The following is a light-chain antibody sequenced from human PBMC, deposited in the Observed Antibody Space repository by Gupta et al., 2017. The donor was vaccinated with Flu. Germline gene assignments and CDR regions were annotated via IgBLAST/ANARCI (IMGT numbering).Light chain of an antibody. CDR1: NIGSNY. CDR2: ENT. Sequence: QSVLTPPPAVSAAPGQKVTISCSNIGSNYISWYQQLPGTAPKLLSYENTKRPSGRPDRVSASGSGASTTMAITGRQPGEEAIYYCGTWENGRNNGRLCGSGTEVTVL. V-gene: IGLV1-51*02. J-gene: IGLJ1*01. CDR3: GTWENGRNNGRL.